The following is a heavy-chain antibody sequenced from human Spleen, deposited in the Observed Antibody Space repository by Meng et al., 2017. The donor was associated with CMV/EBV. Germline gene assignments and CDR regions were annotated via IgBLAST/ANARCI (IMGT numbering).Heavy chain of an antibody. CDR3: ARGVQYYYGSGSPSFKY. CDR2: YYYSGNT. D-gene: IGHD3-10*01. V-gene: IGHV4-31*02. J-gene: IGHJ4*02. CDR1: SIRSGNYF. Sequence: SIRSGNYFWPWISQHQGKGLECIVYYYYSGNTYYNPSLKSRVIISVDTSKNQFSLRLNSVTAADTAVYYCARGVQYYYGSGSPSFKYWGQGTLVTVSS.